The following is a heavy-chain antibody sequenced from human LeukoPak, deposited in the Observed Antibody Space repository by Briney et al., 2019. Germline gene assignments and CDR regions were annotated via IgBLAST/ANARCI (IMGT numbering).Heavy chain of an antibody. CDR2: ISSSGSTI. V-gene: IGHV3-48*03. CDR3: ARDHLYSDAFDI. CDR1: GFTFSSYE. Sequence: PGGSLRLSCAASGFTFSSYEMNWVRQAPGKGLEWVSYISSSGSTIYYADSVKGRFTISRDNAKNSLYLQMNSLRAEDTAVYYCARDHLYSDAFDIWGQGTMVTVSS. D-gene: IGHD2-15*01. J-gene: IGHJ3*02.